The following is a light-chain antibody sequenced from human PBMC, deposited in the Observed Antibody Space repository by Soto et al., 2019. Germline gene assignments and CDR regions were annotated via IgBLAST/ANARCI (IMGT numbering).Light chain of an antibody. CDR2: DAS. J-gene: IGKJ1*01. CDR1: ENIGAW. CDR3: QQYNSYSWT. V-gene: IGKV1-5*01. Sequence: DIQMTPSPSTLSASVGDRVTITCRASENIGAWLAWYQQKPGKAPKLLIYDASSLESGVPSRFSGSGSGTEFTLTISSLQPDDFATYYCQQYNSYSWTFGQGTKVDIK.